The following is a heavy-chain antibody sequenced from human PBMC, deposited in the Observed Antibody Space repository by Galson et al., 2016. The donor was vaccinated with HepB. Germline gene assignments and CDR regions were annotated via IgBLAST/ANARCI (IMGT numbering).Heavy chain of an antibody. CDR2: ISWNSGNT. D-gene: IGHD2-2*01. CDR3: AKAAQYCSSSSCRNWFDP. V-gene: IGHV3-9*01. CDR1: GFTFDDYA. J-gene: IGHJ5*02. Sequence: SLRLSCAASGFTFDDYAMHWARQAPGKGLEWVSGISWNSGNTGYADSGKGRFTISRDNAKDSLFLQMNSLRPEDTALYFCAKAAQYCSSSSCRNWFDPWGLGTLVTVSS.